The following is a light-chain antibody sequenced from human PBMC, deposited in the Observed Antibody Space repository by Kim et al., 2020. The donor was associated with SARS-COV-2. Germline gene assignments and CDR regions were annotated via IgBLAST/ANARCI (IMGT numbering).Light chain of an antibody. CDR2: GAS. J-gene: IGKJ5*01. CDR3: LQHNSYPIT. CDR1: QDIRND. Sequence: GSVGDRVTITCRASQDIRNDLGWYQQNPGRAPKRLIYGASSLQSGVPSRFSGSASGTEFTLTISSLQPEDFATDFCLQHNSYPITYGQGTRLEIK. V-gene: IGKV1-17*01.